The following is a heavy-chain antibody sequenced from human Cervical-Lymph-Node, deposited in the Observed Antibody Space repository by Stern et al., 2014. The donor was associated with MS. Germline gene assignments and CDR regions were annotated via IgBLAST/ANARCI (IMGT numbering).Heavy chain of an antibody. CDR2: VSHDGSNK. J-gene: IGHJ4*02. CDR3: AREGVDYYDSSGTLDY. D-gene: IGHD3-22*01. CDR1: GFTFRSYG. V-gene: IGHV3-30*04. Sequence: VKLVESGGSVVQPGRSLRLSCAASGFTFRSYGMHWVRQAPGKGLEWVAVVSHDGSNKYYADSVKGQFTVSRDNSKNTLYLQMNSLRAEDTAVYYCAREGVDYYDSSGTLDYWGQGTLVTVSS.